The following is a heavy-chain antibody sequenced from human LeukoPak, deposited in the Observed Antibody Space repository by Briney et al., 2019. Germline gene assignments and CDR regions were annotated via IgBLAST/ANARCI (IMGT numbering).Heavy chain of an antibody. CDR1: GRSISSYY. CDR3: AREGKQQRFLDY. J-gene: IGHJ4*02. Sequence: PSETLSLTYTVSGRSISSYYWSWIRQPPGKGLEWIGYIYYSGSTNYNPSLKSRVTISVDTSKNQFSLKLSSVTAADTAVYYCAREGKQQRFLDYWGQGTLVTVSS. D-gene: IGHD6-13*01. CDR2: IYYSGST. V-gene: IGHV4-59*01.